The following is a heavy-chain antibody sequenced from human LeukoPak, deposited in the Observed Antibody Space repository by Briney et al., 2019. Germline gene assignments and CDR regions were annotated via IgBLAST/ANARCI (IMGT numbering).Heavy chain of an antibody. V-gene: IGHV3-30*18. CDR1: GFTFSSYG. J-gene: IGHJ5*02. Sequence: PGGSPRLSCAASGFTFSSYGMHWVRQAPGKGLEWVAVISYDGSNKYYADSVKGRFTISRDNSKNTLYLQMNSLRAEDTAVYYCAKDPARSRPWNWFDPWGQGTLVTVSS. CDR3: AKDPARSRPWNWFDP. CDR2: ISYDGSNK.